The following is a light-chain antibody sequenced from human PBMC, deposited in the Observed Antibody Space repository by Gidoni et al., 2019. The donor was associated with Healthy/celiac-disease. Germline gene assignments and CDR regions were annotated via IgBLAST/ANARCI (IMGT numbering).Light chain of an antibody. CDR1: SSDVGRYNL. J-gene: IGLJ2*01. CDR2: EGS. Sequence: QSALTQPASVSGSPGPSITISCTGTSSDVGRYNLVSWYQQHPGKAPKLMIYEGSKRPSGVSNRFSGSKSGNTASLTISGLQAEDEADYYCCSYAGSSTCVFGGGTKLTVL. V-gene: IGLV2-23*01. CDR3: CSYAGSSTCV.